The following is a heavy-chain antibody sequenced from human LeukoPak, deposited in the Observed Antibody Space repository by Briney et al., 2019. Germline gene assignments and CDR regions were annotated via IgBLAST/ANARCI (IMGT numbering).Heavy chain of an antibody. CDR3: ARRPTGDSKFDY. CDR1: GGSISNYF. CDR2: IYSRGST. D-gene: IGHD7-27*01. V-gene: IGHV4-59*08. Sequence: PSETLSLTCSVSGGSISNYFWTWIRQPPGKGLEWIGYIYSRGSTYYNPSLKSRVHISVDTSKNRFSLKLSTVTAADTAVYYCARRPTGDSKFDYWGQGTLVTVS. J-gene: IGHJ4*02.